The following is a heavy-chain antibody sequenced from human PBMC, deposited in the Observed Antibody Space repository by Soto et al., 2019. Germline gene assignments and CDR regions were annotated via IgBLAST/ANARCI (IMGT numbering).Heavy chain of an antibody. Sequence: GGSLRLSCAASGFTFSSYAMSWVRQAPGKGLEWVSAISGSGGSTYYADSVKGRFTISRDNSKNTLYLQMNSLRAEDTAVYYCAKNVATSRWYRSWFDPWGKGTMVTVSS. J-gene: IGHJ5*02. CDR2: ISGSGGST. CDR1: GFTFSSYA. CDR3: AKNVATSRWYRSWFDP. V-gene: IGHV3-23*01. D-gene: IGHD6-13*01.